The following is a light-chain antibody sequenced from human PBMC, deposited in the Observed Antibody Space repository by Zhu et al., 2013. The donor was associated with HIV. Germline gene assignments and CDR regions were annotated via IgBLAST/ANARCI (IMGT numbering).Light chain of an antibody. V-gene: IGKV3-20*01. CDR3: HQYGSSPRT. CDR1: QSVSSN. CDR2: SAS. J-gene: IGKJ1*01. Sequence: EIVMTQSPANLSLSPGERATLSCRASQSVSSNLAWYQQKPGQTPRLLIYSASSRPTGIPSRFSGSGSGTDFTLTINRLEPDDSAIYYCHQYGSSPRTFGQGTRVEIK.